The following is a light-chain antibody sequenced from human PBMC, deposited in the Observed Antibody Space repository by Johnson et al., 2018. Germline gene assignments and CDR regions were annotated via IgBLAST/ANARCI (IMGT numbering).Light chain of an antibody. CDR2: ENN. Sequence: SVFTQPPSVSAAPGQTVTISCSGSSSTIGNNYVSWYQQLPGTAPKLLIYENNKRPSGIPDRFSGSKSGTSATLGITGLQTGDEAEYYCGTWDRSLSAGNVFGTVTKVTVL. V-gene: IGLV1-51*02. CDR3: GTWDRSLSAGNV. CDR1: SSTIGNNY. J-gene: IGLJ1*01.